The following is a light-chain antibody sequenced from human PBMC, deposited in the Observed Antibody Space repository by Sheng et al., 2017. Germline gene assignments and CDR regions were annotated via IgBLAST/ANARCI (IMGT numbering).Light chain of an antibody. CDR1: SSDVGGYNY. Sequence: QSALTQPASVSGSPGQSITISCSGTSSDVGGYNYVSWYQQHPGKAPKLMIYDVSSRPSGVSNRFSGSKSDNTASLTISGLQAEDEADYYCSSYTSSSTRVFGGGTEADRP. J-gene: IGLJ3*02. V-gene: IGLV2-14*03. CDR2: DVS. CDR3: SSYTSSSTRV.